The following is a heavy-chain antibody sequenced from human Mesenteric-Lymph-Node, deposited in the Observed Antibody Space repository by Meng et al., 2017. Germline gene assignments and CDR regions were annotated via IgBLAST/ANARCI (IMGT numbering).Heavy chain of an antibody. Sequence: GGSLRLSCAASGFTFSSYAMHWVRQAPGKGLEWVAVISYDGSNKYYADSVKGRFTISRDNAKNTLYLQMNSLRAEDTAVYYCAGQQLALWGQGTLVTVSS. CDR3: AGQQLAL. V-gene: IGHV3-30*04. D-gene: IGHD6-13*01. CDR2: ISYDGSNK. J-gene: IGHJ4*02. CDR1: GFTFSSYA.